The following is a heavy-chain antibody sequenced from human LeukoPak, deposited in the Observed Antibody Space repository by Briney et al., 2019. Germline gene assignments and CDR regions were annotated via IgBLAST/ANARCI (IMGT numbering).Heavy chain of an antibody. CDR2: IDPSDSYT. Sequence: GESLRISCKGSGYSFTSYWSSWVRQMPGKGLEWMGRIDPSDSYTNYSPSFQGHFTISADKSSSTAYLQRSSLKASDTAMYYCARHLLVREQLVPGDYWGQGTLVTASS. CDR3: ARHLLVREQLVPGDY. CDR1: GYSFTSYW. J-gene: IGHJ4*02. D-gene: IGHD6-13*01. V-gene: IGHV5-10-1*01.